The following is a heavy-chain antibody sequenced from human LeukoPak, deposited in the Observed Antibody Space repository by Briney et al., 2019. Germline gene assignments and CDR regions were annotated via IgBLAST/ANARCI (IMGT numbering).Heavy chain of an antibody. CDR3: ARVVGSYGYAFDY. CDR2: ISAYNRNT. Sequence: ISAYNRNTNYAQKLQGRVTMTTDTSTSTAYMELRSLRSDDTAVYYCARVVGSYGYAFDYWGQGTLVTVSS. D-gene: IGHD5-18*01. J-gene: IGHJ4*02. V-gene: IGHV1-18*01.